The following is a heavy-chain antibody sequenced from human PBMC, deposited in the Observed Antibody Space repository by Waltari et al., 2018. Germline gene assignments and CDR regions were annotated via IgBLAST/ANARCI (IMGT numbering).Heavy chain of an antibody. CDR1: GFNFRNYA. CDR2: INLSGENT. J-gene: IGHJ4*02. D-gene: IGHD3-10*01. V-gene: IGHV3-23*01. CDR3: ARVNRESLIRGATIDS. Sequence: EVQLLESGGAFVRPGGSLRLSCAASGFNFRNYAMTWVRQAPGKGGEGGASINLSGENTVYAYSVKCRSNIARDNPKNTLPIQLDSLRLDDTAVYFCARVNRESLIRGATIDSWGQGTRVTVSS.